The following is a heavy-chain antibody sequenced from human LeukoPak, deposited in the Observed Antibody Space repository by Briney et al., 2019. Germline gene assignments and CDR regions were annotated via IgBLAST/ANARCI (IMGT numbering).Heavy chain of an antibody. Sequence: PGGSLRLSCAASGFTVSSNYMSWVRQAPGKGLEWVSAISGSGGSTYYADSVKGRFTISRDNSKNTLYLQMNSLRAEDTAVYYCAVSRAIFGVVIDYWGQGTLVTVSS. V-gene: IGHV3-23*01. J-gene: IGHJ4*02. CDR1: GFTVSSNY. CDR2: ISGSGGST. CDR3: AVSRAIFGVVIDY. D-gene: IGHD3-3*01.